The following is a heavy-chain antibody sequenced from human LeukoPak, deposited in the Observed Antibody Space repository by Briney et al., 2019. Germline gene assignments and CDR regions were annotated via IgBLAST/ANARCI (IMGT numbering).Heavy chain of an antibody. CDR3: ARDWLGEIVVVPAIYGMDV. Sequence: GASVKVSCKASGYTFTAYYMHWVRQAPGHGLEWRGWINPNSGVTNYAQKFQGRVTMTRDTSISTAYMELSRLRSDDTAVYYCARDWLGEIVVVPAIYGMDVWGQGTTVTVS. J-gene: IGHJ6*02. D-gene: IGHD2-2*01. CDR1: GYTFTAYY. V-gene: IGHV1-2*02. CDR2: INPNSGVT.